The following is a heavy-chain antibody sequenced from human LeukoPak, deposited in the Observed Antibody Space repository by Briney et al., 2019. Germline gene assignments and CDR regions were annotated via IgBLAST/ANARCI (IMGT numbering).Heavy chain of an antibody. Sequence: GESLRLSCAASGFTFGPYTMNWVRQAPGKGLEWVSSITSSNRYIYYADSLKGRFTVSRDNAKSSLYLHMNSLTVADTAVYYCARDGSYYGQYYFDYWGQGILVTVSS. CDR3: ARDGSYYGQYYFDY. D-gene: IGHD1-26*01. J-gene: IGHJ4*02. V-gene: IGHV3-21*06. CDR1: GFTFGPYT. CDR2: ITSSNRYI.